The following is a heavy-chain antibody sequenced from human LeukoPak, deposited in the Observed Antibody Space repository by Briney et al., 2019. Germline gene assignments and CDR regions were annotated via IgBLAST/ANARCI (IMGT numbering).Heavy chain of an antibody. V-gene: IGHV1-8*01. CDR3: AIGRQQLKDAFDI. Sequence: ASVKVSCKASGYTFTSYDINWVRQATGQGLEWMGWMNPNSGNTGYAQKFQGRVTMTRNTSISTAYMELSSLRSEDTAAYYCAIGRQQLKDAFDIWGQGTVVTVSS. D-gene: IGHD6-13*01. CDR2: MNPNSGNT. CDR1: GYTFTSYD. J-gene: IGHJ3*02.